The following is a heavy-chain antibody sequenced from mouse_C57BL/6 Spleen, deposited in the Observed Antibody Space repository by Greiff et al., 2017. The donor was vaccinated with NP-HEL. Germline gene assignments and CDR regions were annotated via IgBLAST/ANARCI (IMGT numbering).Heavy chain of an antibody. Sequence: VQLQQSGAELVKPGASVKLSCKASGYTFTSYWMHWVKERPGRGLEWIGRIDPNSGGTKYNEKFKSKATLTVDKPSSTAYMQLSSLTSEDSAVYYCARPLGASNYDAMDYWGQGTSVTVSS. CDR3: ARPLGASNYDAMDY. J-gene: IGHJ4*01. CDR2: IDPNSGGT. D-gene: IGHD2-5*01. V-gene: IGHV1-72*01. CDR1: GYTFTSYW.